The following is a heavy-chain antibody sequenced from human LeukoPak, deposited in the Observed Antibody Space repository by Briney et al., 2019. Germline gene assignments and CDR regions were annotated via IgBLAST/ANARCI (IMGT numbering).Heavy chain of an antibody. J-gene: IGHJ4*02. D-gene: IGHD6-6*01. CDR3: ARGVSIAARRCDY. Sequence: SETLSLTCSVSGGSISSYYWSWIRQPPGKGLEWIGYIYYSGSTNYNPSHKSRVTISVDTSKNQFSLKLSSVTAADTAVYYCARGVSIAARRCDYWGQGTLVTVSS. CDR2: IYYSGST. V-gene: IGHV4-59*12. CDR1: GGSISSYY.